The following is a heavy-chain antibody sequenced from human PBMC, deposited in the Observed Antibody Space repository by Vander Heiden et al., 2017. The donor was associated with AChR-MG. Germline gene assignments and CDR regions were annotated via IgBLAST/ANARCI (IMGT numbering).Heavy chain of an antibody. D-gene: IGHD3-22*01. CDR3: ARMPYYDSSGYYDY. Sequence: QVTLRESGPALVKPTQTLTLTCTFSGFSLSTSGMCVSWIRQPPGKALEWLARIDWDDDKYYNTSLKTRLTISKDTSRNQVVLTMTNMDPVDTATYYCARMPYYDSSGYYDYWGQGTLVTVSS. V-gene: IGHV2-70*15. CDR2: IDWDDDK. J-gene: IGHJ4*02. CDR1: GFSLSTSGMC.